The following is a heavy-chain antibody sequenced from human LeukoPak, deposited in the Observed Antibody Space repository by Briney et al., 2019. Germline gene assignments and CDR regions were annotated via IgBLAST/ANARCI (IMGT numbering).Heavy chain of an antibody. D-gene: IGHD3-16*01. CDR3: ARDLGGSWQYYFDY. CDR1: GYTFTAYY. J-gene: IGHJ4*02. CDR2: INPNSGGT. Sequence: ASVKVSCKASGYTFTAYYMHWVRQAPGQGLEGMGWINPNSGGTNYAQKFQGRVTMTRDTSISTAYMELSRLRSDDTAVYYCARDLGGSWQYYFDYWGQGTLVTVSS. V-gene: IGHV1-2*02.